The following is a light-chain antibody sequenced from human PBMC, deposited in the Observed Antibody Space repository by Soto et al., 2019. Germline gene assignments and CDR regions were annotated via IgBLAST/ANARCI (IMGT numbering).Light chain of an antibody. CDR1: SSNIGGNS. CDR2: DDN. V-gene: IGLV1-51*01. Sequence: QSFLQQPPAVSSAPGHKVAIACAGSSSNIGGNSVSWYQQLPGTAPKLLIYDDNKRPSGIPDRFSGSKSGTSATLGITGFQTGDEADYYCGSWDSSLSAYVFGTGTKVTVL. J-gene: IGLJ1*01. CDR3: GSWDSSLSAYV.